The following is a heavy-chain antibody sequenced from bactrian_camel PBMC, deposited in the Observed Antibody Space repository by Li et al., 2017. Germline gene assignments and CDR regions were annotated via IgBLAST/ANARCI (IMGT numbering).Heavy chain of an antibody. CDR1: GNIHSSNC. Sequence: QLVESGGGSVQAGGSLRLSCVASGNIHSSNCMGWIRQAPGKEREGVASIYINGGSTWYTDSVKGRFTISQVNTKNTVSLTMNNLTPSDTAIYYCAANFSSGRCSVDVTNFTYRGQGTQVTVS. CDR2: IYINGGST. V-gene: IGHV3S25*01. CDR3: AANFSSGRCSVDVTNFTY. J-gene: IGHJ4*01. D-gene: IGHD2*01.